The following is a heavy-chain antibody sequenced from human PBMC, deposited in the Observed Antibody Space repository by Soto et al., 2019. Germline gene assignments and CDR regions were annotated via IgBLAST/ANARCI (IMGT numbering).Heavy chain of an antibody. J-gene: IGHJ4*02. Sequence: QVQLQESGPGLVKPSETLSLTCTVSGGSISSYYWSWIRQPPGKGLEWIGYIYYSGSTNYNPSLKSRVTISVDTSRNHFSLKLSSVTAADTAVYYCAGSDYYTGPEYYWGQGTLVTVSS. D-gene: IGHD3-3*01. CDR3: AGSDYYTGPEYY. CDR1: GGSISSYY. V-gene: IGHV4-59*01. CDR2: IYYSGST.